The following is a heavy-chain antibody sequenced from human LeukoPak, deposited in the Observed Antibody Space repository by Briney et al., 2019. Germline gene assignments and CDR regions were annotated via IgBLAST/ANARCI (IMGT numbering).Heavy chain of an antibody. Sequence: GGSLRLSCAASGFTFSSYSMNWVRQAPGKGLEWVSSISSSSSYIYYADSVKGRFTISRDNAKSSLYLQMNSLRVEDTAIYYCARTYYDILTGMQPSLNWGQGTLVTVSA. CDR1: GFTFSSYS. D-gene: IGHD3-9*01. V-gene: IGHV3-21*01. J-gene: IGHJ4*02. CDR2: ISSSSSYI. CDR3: ARTYYDILTGMQPSLN.